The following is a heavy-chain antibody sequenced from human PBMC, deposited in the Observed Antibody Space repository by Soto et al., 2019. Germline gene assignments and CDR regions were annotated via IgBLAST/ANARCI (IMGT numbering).Heavy chain of an antibody. J-gene: IGHJ4*02. Sequence: QVQLVQSGAEVKKPGSSLKVSCKVFGETLNSNPIGWVRQAPGQGLEWVGGIVPLSDRTNYAQELQGRVTVTADGSTSTVYMELSNLKSYDSAVYYCARKSGWDCQSGGGCFSLDVWGQGSLITVSS. D-gene: IGHD2-21*02. CDR1: GETLNSNP. CDR3: ARKSGWDCQSGGGCFSLDV. CDR2: IVPLSDRT. V-gene: IGHV1-69*01.